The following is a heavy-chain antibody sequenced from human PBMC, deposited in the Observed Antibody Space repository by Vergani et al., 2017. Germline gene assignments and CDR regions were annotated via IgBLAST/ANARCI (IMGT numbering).Heavy chain of an antibody. D-gene: IGHD5-24*01. J-gene: IGHJ4*02. V-gene: IGHV4-61*02. CDR3: ARYAWVEAPSRGHFDY. CDR1: GGSISSGSYY. Sequence: QVQLQESGPGLVKSSQTLSLTCTVSGGSISSGSYYWSWIRQPAGKGLEWIGRIYTSGSTNYNPSLESRVTISIDTSKNQISLRLSSVTTADTAVYYCARYAWVEAPSRGHFDYWGQGTLVTVSS. CDR2: IYTSGST.